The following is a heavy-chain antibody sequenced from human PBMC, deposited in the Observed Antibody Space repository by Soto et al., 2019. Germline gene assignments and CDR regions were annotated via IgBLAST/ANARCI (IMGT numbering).Heavy chain of an antibody. D-gene: IGHD6-19*01. CDR3: ARHFEGQWLPNRGPGDYYYYMDV. Sequence: SETLSLTCTVSGGSISSYYWSWIRQPPGKGLEWIGYIYYSGSTNYNPSLKSRVTISVDTSKNQFSLKLSSVTAADTAVYYCARHFEGQWLPNRGPGDYYYYMDVWGKGTTVTVSS. V-gene: IGHV4-59*08. CDR1: GGSISSYY. CDR2: IYYSGST. J-gene: IGHJ6*03.